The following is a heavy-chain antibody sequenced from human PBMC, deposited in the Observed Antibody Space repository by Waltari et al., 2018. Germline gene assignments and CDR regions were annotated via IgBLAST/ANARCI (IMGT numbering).Heavy chain of an antibody. CDR3: ARLFNHYIDV. CDR2: VHYTGNP. Sequence: QLQLQESGPGLVKSSETLSLICSVPGCSINTNNFYWGWIRQTPGKGLEWIGSVHYTGNPYYNPPLKHRVTISVDSSKNEFSLRLRSVTASDTAVYYCARLFNHYIDVWGRGTAVTVSS. J-gene: IGHJ6*03. V-gene: IGHV4-39*01. CDR1: GCSINTNNFY.